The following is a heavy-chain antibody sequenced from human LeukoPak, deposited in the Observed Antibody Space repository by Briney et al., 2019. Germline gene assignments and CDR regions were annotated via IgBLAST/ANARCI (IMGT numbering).Heavy chain of an antibody. Sequence: PGGSLRLSCAASGFTFSSYGMHWVRQAPGKGLEWVAVIWYDGSNKYYADSVKGRFTISRDNSKNTLYLQMNSLRAEDTAVYYCAKLSSSSMTPPQFYYGMDVWGQGTTVTVSS. CDR3: AKLSSSSMTPPQFYYGMDV. CDR1: GFTFSSYG. J-gene: IGHJ6*02. V-gene: IGHV3-33*06. CDR2: IWYDGSNK. D-gene: IGHD6-6*01.